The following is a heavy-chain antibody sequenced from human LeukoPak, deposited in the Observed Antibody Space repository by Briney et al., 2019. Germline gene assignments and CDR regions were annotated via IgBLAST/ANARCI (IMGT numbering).Heavy chain of an antibody. CDR3: ARHNYGYDY. J-gene: IGHJ4*02. V-gene: IGHV3-74*01. CDR2: IHSDGSST. D-gene: IGHD3-10*01. CDR1: GFTFRSYW. Sequence: GGSLRLSCAASGFTFRSYWMYWVRQAPGKGLVWVSHIHSDGSSTSYADSVQGRFTISRDNAKNTLYLQMNSLRAEDTAVYYCARHNYGYDYWGQGTLVTVSS.